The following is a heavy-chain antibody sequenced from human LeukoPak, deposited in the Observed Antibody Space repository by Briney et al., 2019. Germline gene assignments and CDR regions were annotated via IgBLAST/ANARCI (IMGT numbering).Heavy chain of an antibody. CDR3: ARAGSITLVRGVLYDYYYMDV. V-gene: IGHV4-38-2*02. J-gene: IGHJ6*03. D-gene: IGHD3-10*01. CDR2: IYHSGST. Sequence: SETLPLTCTVSGYSISSGYYWGWIRQPPGKGLEWIGSIYHSGSTYYNPSLKSRVTISVDTSKNQFSLKLSSVTAADTAVYYCARAGSITLVRGVLYDYYYMDVWGKGTTVNVSS. CDR1: GYSISSGYY.